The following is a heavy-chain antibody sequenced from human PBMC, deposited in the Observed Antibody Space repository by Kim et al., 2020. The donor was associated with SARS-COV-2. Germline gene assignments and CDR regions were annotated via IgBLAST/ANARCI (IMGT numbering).Heavy chain of an antibody. CDR1: GGTFSSYA. CDR2: LIPIFGTA. J-gene: IGHJ4*02. V-gene: IGHV1-69*13. CDR3: AGGYSGYGDWDY. Sequence: SVKVSCKASGGTFSSYAISWVRQPPGQGLEWMGGLIPIFGTANYAQKFQGRVTITADESTSTAYMELSSLRSEDTAVYYCAGGYSGYGDWDYWGQGTLVTVSS. D-gene: IGHD5-12*01.